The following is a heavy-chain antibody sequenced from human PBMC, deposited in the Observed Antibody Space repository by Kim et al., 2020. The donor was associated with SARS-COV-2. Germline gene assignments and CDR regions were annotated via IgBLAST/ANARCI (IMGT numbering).Heavy chain of an antibody. D-gene: IGHD7-27*01. CDR2: T. CDR3: AKDLGWGLDY. V-gene: IGHV3-23*01. J-gene: IGHJ4*02. Sequence: TFYADSVKGRLTISRDNSKNMLFLQVNSLRVEDTALYYCAKDLGWGLDYWGQGALVTVSS.